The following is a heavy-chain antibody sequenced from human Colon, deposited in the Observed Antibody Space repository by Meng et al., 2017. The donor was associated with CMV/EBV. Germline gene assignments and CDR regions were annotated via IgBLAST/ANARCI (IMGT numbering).Heavy chain of an antibody. J-gene: IGHJ6*02. CDR1: GGSISSYY. Sequence: SETLSLTCTVSGGSISSYYWSWIRQPPGKGLEWIGYIYYSGSTNYNPSLKSRVTISVDTSKNQFSLKLSSVTAADTAVYYCARLYYDFWSGPYYYYGMDVRGQGTTVTVSS. D-gene: IGHD3-3*01. V-gene: IGHV4-59*01. CDR2: IYYSGST. CDR3: ARLYYDFWSGPYYYYGMDV.